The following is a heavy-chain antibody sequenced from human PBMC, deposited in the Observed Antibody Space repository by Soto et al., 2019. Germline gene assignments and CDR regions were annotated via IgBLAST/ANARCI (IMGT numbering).Heavy chain of an antibody. CDR1: GFTFSSYW. CDR2: ISSDGSST. Sequence: EVQLVESGGGLVQPGGSLRLSCAASGFTFSSYWMHWVRQAPGKGLVWVSRISSDGSSTKYADSVKGRFTISRDNAKNTLYLQMNSLRTEDTGVYYCARRYYDTVKGYSLDYWGQGTLVTVSS. J-gene: IGHJ4*02. D-gene: IGHD3-9*01. CDR3: ARRYYDTVKGYSLDY. V-gene: IGHV3-74*03.